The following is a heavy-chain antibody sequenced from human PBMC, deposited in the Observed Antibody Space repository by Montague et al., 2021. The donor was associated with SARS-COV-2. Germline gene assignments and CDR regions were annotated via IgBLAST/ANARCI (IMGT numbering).Heavy chain of an antibody. V-gene: IGHV4-59*02. Sequence: SETLSLTCTVSGASVGSSDWGWIRQSPGKGPEWIGYFYSVGSTDYNPSLKSRATIPRDTSKNQFSLKVRSVTAADTAVYYCARETMTADAFDIWGKGTMVTVSS. D-gene: IGHD1-14*01. CDR3: ARETMTADAFDI. J-gene: IGHJ3*02. CDR2: FYSVGST. CDR1: GASVGSSD.